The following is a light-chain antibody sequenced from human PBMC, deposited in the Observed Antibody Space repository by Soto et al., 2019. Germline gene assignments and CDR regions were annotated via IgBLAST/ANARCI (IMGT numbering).Light chain of an antibody. J-gene: IGLJ2*01. CDR1: RSDVGAYNY. CDR2: DVN. CDR3: TSFTPTYTLA. V-gene: IGLV2-14*03. Sequence: QSALTQPASVSASPGQSITISCTGTRSDVGAYNYVSWYQQHPGKAPKLMIFDVNNRPSGVSSRFSGSKSGDTASLTISGLLAEDDADYYCTSFTPTYTLAFGEGTKLTV.